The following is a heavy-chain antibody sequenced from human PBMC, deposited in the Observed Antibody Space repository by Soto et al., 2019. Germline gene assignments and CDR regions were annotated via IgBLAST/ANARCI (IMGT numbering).Heavy chain of an antibody. J-gene: IGHJ4*02. CDR3: ASSWGDYRYLDY. D-gene: IGHD4-17*01. CDR2: IRNKAYSYTT. V-gene: IGHV3-72*01. CDR1: GFTFSDHY. Sequence: EVQLVESGGGLVQPGGSLRLSCAASGFTFSDHYMDWVRQAPGKGLEWVGRIRNKAYSYTTEYAASVKGRFTVSGDDSKNSLFLQMNSLKTEDTAVYYCASSWGDYRYLDYWGQGILVTVSS.